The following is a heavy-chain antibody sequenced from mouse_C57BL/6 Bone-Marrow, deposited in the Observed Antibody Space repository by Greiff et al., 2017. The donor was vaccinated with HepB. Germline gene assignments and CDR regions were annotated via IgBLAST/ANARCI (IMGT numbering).Heavy chain of an antibody. CDR2: IYPRSGNT. CDR1: GYTFTSYG. Sequence: VQLQQSGAELARPGASVKLSCKASGYTFTSYGISWVKQSTGQGLEWIGEIYPRSGNTYYNEKFKGKATLTADKSSSTAYMELRSLTSEDSAVYFCARIGLLLPWYFDVWGTGTTVTVSS. V-gene: IGHV1-81*01. D-gene: IGHD1-1*01. CDR3: ARIGLLLPWYFDV. J-gene: IGHJ1*03.